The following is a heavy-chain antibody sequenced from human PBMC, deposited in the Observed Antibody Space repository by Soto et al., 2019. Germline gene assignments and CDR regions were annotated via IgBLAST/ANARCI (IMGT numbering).Heavy chain of an antibody. CDR3: AKGTYGSGSYYAIDY. J-gene: IGHJ4*02. D-gene: IGHD3-10*01. CDR2: ISGSGGST. Sequence: EVQLLESGGGLVQPGGSLRLSCAASGFTFSSYAMSWVRQAPGKGLEGVSAISGSGGSTYYADSVKGRFTISRDNSKNTLYLQMNSLRAEDTAVYYCAKGTYGSGSYYAIDYWGQGTLVTVSS. V-gene: IGHV3-23*01. CDR1: GFTFSSYA.